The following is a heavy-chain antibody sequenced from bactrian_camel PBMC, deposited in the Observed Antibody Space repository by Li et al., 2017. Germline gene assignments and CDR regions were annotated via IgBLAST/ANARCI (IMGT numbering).Heavy chain of an antibody. V-gene: IGHV3S63*01. CDR2: ISGSDGRT. CDR1: TYTYRTNC. D-gene: IGHD1*01. J-gene: IGHJ6*01. CDR3: GADPPATWCRPKASFGY. Sequence: VQLVESGGGSVQAGGSLTLSCTASTYTYRTNCVGWFRQAPGQEREGVASISGSDGRTYYADSVKGRFTISQDNAQNSVYLQLDNLKPEDTAMYYCGADPPATWCRPKASFGYLGQGTQVTVS.